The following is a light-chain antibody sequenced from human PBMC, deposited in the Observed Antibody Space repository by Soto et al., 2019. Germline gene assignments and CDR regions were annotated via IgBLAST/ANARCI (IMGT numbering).Light chain of an antibody. CDR2: KVS. Sequence: DVVMPQSPLSLPVTLGQPASISCRSSQSLVYSDGNNYLNWFHQRPGQPPRRLIYKVSNRDSGVPDRFSGSGSGTDFTLKISRVEAEDVGVYFCMQGTHWPLTFGGGTKVDIK. CDR3: MQGTHWPLT. V-gene: IGKV2-30*01. CDR1: QSLVYSDGNNY. J-gene: IGKJ4*01.